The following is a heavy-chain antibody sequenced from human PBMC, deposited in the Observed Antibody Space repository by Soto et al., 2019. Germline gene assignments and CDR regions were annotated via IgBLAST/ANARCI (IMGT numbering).Heavy chain of an antibody. V-gene: IGHV1-2*04. D-gene: IGHD6-6*01. CDR2: INPNSGGT. Sequence: ASVKVSCKASGYTFTGYYMHWVRQAPGQGLEWMGWINPNSGGTNYAQKFQGWVTMTRDTSISTAYMELSRLRSDDTAVYYCARDSSSLWTEVNRPDYYFDYWGQGTLVTVSS. J-gene: IGHJ4*02. CDR3: ARDSSSLWTEVNRPDYYFDY. CDR1: GYTFTGYY.